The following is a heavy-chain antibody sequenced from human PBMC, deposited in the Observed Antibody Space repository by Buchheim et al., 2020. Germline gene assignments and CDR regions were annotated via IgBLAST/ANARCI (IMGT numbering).Heavy chain of an antibody. J-gene: IGHJ6*02. CDR3: ARVWGLGDYAVYYYYYGMDV. CDR2: ISYDGSNK. D-gene: IGHD4-17*01. V-gene: IGHV3-30-3*01. CDR1: GFTFSSYA. Sequence: QVQLVESGGGVVQPGRSLRLSCAASGFTFSSYAMHWVRQAPGKGLEWVAVISYDGSNKYYADSVKGRFTISRDNSKNTLYLQMNSLSAEDTAVYYCARVWGLGDYAVYYYYYGMDVWGQGTT.